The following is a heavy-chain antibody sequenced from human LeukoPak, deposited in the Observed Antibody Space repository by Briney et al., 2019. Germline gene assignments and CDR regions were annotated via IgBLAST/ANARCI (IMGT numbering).Heavy chain of an antibody. CDR2: INPNSGGT. J-gene: IGHJ4*02. D-gene: IGHD5-18*01. V-gene: IGHV1-2*04. CDR1: GYTFTGYY. Sequence: ASVKVSCKAPGYTFTGYYMHWVRQAPGQGLEWMGWINPNSGGTNYAQKFQGWVTMTRDTSISTAYMELSRLRSDDTAVYYCARGGSNTAMVRAFDYWGQGTLVTVSS. CDR3: ARGGSNTAMVRAFDY.